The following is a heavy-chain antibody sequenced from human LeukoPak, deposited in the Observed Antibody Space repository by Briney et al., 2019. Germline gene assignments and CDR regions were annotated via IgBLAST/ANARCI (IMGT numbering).Heavy chain of an antibody. CDR2: SIPIFGTA. V-gene: IGHV1-69*05. J-gene: IGHJ4*02. CDR3: ARGTSYDSSGYPFDY. Sequence: SVKVSCKASGGTFSSYAISWVRQAPGQGLEWMGRSIPIFGTANYAQKFQGRVTITTDESTSTAYMELSSLRSAATAVYYCARGTSYDSSGYPFDYWGQGTLVSVSS. D-gene: IGHD3-22*01. CDR1: GGTFSSYA.